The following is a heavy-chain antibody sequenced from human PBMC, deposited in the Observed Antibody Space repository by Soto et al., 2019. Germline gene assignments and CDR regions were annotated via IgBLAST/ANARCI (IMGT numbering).Heavy chain of an antibody. CDR2: IIPIFGKA. D-gene: IGHD2-15*01. CDR1: VGTFSSYP. V-gene: IGHV1-69*12. Sequence: QVQLVQSGAEVKKPGSSVKGSCKASVGTFSSYPISWVRHAPGQGLEWMGGIIPIFGKANDAQKFQGRVTITADESTSTAYMELSSLRSEDTAVYYCARESRYCSGGSCYFLPGIDYWGQGTLVTVSS. CDR3: ARESRYCSGGSCYFLPGIDY. J-gene: IGHJ4*02.